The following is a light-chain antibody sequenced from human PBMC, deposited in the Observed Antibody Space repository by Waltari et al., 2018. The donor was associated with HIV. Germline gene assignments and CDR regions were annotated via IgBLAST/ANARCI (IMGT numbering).Light chain of an antibody. CDR1: QNVYGW. J-gene: IGKJ2*01. CDR3: QQYKSSYT. V-gene: IGKV1-5*03. Sequence: DIQMTQSPSTLSASVGDRVNITGRASQNVYGWLAWYQQKPGKAPKLLIYKASSLESGVPSRFSGSGSEAEFTLTISSLQSDDFATYYCQQYKSSYTFGQGTKLEIK. CDR2: KAS.